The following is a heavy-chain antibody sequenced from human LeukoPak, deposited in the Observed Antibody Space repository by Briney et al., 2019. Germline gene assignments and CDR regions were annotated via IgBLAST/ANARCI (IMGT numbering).Heavy chain of an antibody. J-gene: IGHJ4*02. CDR1: GGSISSNNYY. D-gene: IGHD3-10*01. CDR3: ARYVVSGAGKYYFDY. Sequence: SETLSLTCTVSGGSISSNNYYWSWIRQPPGREMGWIASINYGGTTYYNPSLKSRVTISVDTSKNQFSLRLSSVTAADTALYLCARYVVSGAGKYYFDYWGQGSLVTVSS. CDR2: INYGGTT. V-gene: IGHV4-39*01.